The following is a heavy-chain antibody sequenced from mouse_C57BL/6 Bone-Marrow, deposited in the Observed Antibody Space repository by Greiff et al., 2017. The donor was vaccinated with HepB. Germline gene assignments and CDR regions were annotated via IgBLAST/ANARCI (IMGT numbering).Heavy chain of an antibody. CDR3: ARWGRNHRDLMVTAHFDY. Sequence: VQLQQSGAELARPGASVKLSCKASGYTFTSYGISWVKQRTGQGLEWIGEIYPRSGNTYYNEKFKGKATLTAAKSSSTAYMELRSLTSEYSAVYFCARWGRNHRDLMVTAHFDYWGQGTTLTVSS. CDR2: IYPRSGNT. D-gene: IGHD2-2*01. CDR1: GYTFTSYG. J-gene: IGHJ2*01. V-gene: IGHV1-81*01.